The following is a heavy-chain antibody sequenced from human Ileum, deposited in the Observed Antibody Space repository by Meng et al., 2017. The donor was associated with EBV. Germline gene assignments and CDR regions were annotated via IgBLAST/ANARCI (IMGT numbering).Heavy chain of an antibody. J-gene: IGHJ4*02. Sequence: QVQWQESGPGLGKPSGTLSLPCAVSGGSISSSNWWSWVRQPPGKGLEWIGEIYHSGSTNYNPSLKSRVTMSVDKSKNQFSLNLSSVTAADTAVYYCARVGQWLPIDYWGQGTLVTVSS. V-gene: IGHV4-4*02. CDR3: ARVGQWLPIDY. D-gene: IGHD6-19*01. CDR1: GGSISSSNW. CDR2: IYHSGST.